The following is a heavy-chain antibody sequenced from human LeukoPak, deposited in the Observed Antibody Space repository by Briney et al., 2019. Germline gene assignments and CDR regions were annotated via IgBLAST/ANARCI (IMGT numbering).Heavy chain of an antibody. V-gene: IGHV3-23*01. CDR3: AKGSHYYYDSSGSFDY. D-gene: IGHD3-22*01. J-gene: IGHJ4*02. Sequence: GGSLRLSCAASGFTFNNFAMSWVRQAPGKGLEWVSAISGSGGSTYYADSVKGRFTISRDNSKNTLYLQMNSLRAEDTAVYYCAKGSHYYYDSSGSFDYWGQGTLVTVSS. CDR1: GFTFNNFA. CDR2: ISGSGGST.